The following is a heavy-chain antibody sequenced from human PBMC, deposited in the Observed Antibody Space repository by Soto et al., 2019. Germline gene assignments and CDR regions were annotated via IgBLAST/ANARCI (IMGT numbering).Heavy chain of an antibody. CDR2: IYYSGST. CDR3: ARRLGTTFLCAY. J-gene: IGHJ4*02. CDR1: GGSISTSSYY. Sequence: SETLSLTCTVSGGSISTSSYYWGWIRQPPGKGLEWIGSIYYSGSTYYNPSLKSRVTISVDTSKNQFSLKLSSVTAADTSLYYCARRLGTTFLCAYWGPATLVT. V-gene: IGHV4-39*01. D-gene: IGHD1-7*01.